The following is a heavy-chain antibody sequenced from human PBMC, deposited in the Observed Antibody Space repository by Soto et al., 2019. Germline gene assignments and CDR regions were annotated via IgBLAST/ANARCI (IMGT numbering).Heavy chain of an antibody. D-gene: IGHD6-13*01. CDR2: IYYNGAT. J-gene: IGHJ3*01. Sequence: QLQLQESGPGLVKPSETLSLTCSVSGGSINSDVYYWGWIRQPPGDGLEWIGTIYYNGATYYTPSLKGRVTISVDTSMNQFSLKLSAVTAADTAVYYCGRRRIAATGEAFDVWGQGTMVTVSS. V-gene: IGHV4-39*01. CDR1: GGSINSDVYY. CDR3: GRRRIAATGEAFDV.